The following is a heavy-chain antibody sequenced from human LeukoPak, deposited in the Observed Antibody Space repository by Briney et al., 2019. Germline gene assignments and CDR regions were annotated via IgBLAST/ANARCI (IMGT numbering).Heavy chain of an antibody. CDR2: ISSSGSTI. CDR3: ASLGVFEGQLTHFDP. J-gene: IGHJ5*02. CDR1: GFTFSSYE. D-gene: IGHD2-2*01. Sequence: GGSLRLSCAASGFTFSSYEMNWVRQAPGKGLEWVSYISSSGSTIYYADSVKGRFTISRDNAKNSLYLQMNSLRAEDTAVYYCASLGVFEGQLTHFDPWGQGTLVTVSS. V-gene: IGHV3-48*03.